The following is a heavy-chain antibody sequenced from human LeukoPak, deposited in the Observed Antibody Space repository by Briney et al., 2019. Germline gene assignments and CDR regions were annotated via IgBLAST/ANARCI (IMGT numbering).Heavy chain of an antibody. Sequence: PGGSLRLSCAASGLTFSSYWMSWVRQAPGKGLEWVANIKQDGSEKYYVDSVKGRFTISRDNAKSTLYLHMNRLRAEHKAVYYGAAGDLGGGQGTLVTAPS. J-gene: IGHJ1*01. D-gene: IGHD3-16*01. V-gene: IGHV3-7*01. CDR2: IKQDGSEK. CDR1: GLTFSSYW. CDR3: AAGDLG.